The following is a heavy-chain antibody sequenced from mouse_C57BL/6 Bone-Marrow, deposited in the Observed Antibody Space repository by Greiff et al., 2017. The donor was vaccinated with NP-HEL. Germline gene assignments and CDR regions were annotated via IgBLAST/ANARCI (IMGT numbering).Heavy chain of an antibody. Sequence: VQVVESGGGLVQPGGSLKLSCAASGFTFSDYYMYWVRQTPEKRLEWVAYISNGGGSTYYPDTVKGRFTISRDNAKNTLYLQMSRLKSEDTAMYYCARHGVKAWFAYWGQGTLVTVSA. V-gene: IGHV5-12*01. CDR1: GFTFSDYY. CDR2: ISNGGGST. J-gene: IGHJ3*01. CDR3: ARHGVKAWFAY. D-gene: IGHD2-2*01.